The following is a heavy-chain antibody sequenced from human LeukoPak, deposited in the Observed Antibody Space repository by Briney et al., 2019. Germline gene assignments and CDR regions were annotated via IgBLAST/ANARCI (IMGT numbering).Heavy chain of an antibody. CDR3: ARAEDITVTPPFFDY. Sequence: GRSLRLSCAASGFTFSSYAMHWVRQAPGKGLEWVAVISYDGSNKYYADSVKGRFTISRDNSKNTLYLQMNSLRAEDTAVYYCARAEDITVTPPFFDYWGQGTLVTVSS. J-gene: IGHJ4*02. CDR2: ISYDGSNK. V-gene: IGHV3-30-3*01. D-gene: IGHD4-17*01. CDR1: GFTFSSYA.